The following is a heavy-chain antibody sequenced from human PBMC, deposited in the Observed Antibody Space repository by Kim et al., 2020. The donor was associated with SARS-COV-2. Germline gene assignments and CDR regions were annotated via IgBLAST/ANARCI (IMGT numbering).Heavy chain of an antibody. CDR3: ARGASGGGAFDI. Sequence: NDAQKRQGRVTMTTDTATSTAYRELRSLRSDDTAVYYCARGASGGGAFDIWGQGTMVTVSS. D-gene: IGHD3-16*01. J-gene: IGHJ3*02. V-gene: IGHV1-18*01.